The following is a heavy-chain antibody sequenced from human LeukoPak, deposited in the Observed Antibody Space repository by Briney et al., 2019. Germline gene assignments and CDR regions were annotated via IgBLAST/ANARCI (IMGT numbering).Heavy chain of an antibody. D-gene: IGHD6-19*01. V-gene: IGHV1-69*04. J-gene: IGHJ6*02. CDR2: IIPILGIA. CDR3: ARGGQKWLSTKFYYSGMAV. CDR1: GGTFSNYA. Sequence: ASVKVSCKASGGTFSNYAFSWVRQAPGQGLEWMGRIIPILGIANYAQNFQGRVTITADISTSTAYMELSRLRSENTAVYYCARGGQKWLSTKFYYSGMAVWGQATTVTASS.